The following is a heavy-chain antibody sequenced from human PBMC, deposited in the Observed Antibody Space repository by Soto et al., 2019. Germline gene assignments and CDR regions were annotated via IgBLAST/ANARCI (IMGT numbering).Heavy chain of an antibody. Sequence: PSETLSLTCAVYGGSFSGYYWSWIRQPPGKGLEWIGEINHSGSTNYNPSLKSRVTISVDTSKNQFSLKLSSVTATDTAVYYCATARVEASTSGNDWYDPWGQGTLVTVSS. CDR1: GGSFSGYY. D-gene: IGHD2-15*01. J-gene: IGHJ5*02. V-gene: IGHV4-34*01. CDR2: INHSGST. CDR3: ATARVEASTSGNDWYDP.